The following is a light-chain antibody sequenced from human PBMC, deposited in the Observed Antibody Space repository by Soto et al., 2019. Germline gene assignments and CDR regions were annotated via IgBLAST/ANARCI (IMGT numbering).Light chain of an antibody. V-gene: IGKV3-15*01. CDR1: QTINSN. Sequence: EVVMTQSPATLSVSPGERATLSCMAIQTINSNLAWYQQKPGQAPRLLIHGATTRATGIPGRFSGSGSGTEFTLTISSLQSEDIAVYYCQQYNYWPPRTFGQGTKVDIK. CDR3: QQYNYWPPRT. CDR2: GAT. J-gene: IGKJ1*01.